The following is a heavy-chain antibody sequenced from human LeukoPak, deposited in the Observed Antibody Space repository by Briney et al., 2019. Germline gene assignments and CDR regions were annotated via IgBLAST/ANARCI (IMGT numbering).Heavy chain of an antibody. Sequence: GGSLRLSCAASGFTFSSYGMHWVRQAPGKGLEWVAVIWYDGGNKYYADSVKGRFTISRDNSKNTLYLQMNSLRAEGTAVYYCARDGVVVITPYYFDYWGQGTLVTVSS. CDR1: GFTFSSYG. CDR3: ARDGVVVITPYYFDY. CDR2: IWYDGGNK. V-gene: IGHV3-33*01. J-gene: IGHJ4*02. D-gene: IGHD3-22*01.